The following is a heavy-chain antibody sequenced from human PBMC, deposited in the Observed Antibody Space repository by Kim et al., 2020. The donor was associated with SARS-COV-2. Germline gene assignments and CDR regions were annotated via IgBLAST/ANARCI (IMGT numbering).Heavy chain of an antibody. CDR3: TTIQDMRTRALNH. D-gene: IGHD2-15*01. Sequence: YPAPVQDRFTITRDDSETTLYLHMNSLNTEDTAIYYCTTIQDMRTRALNHWGQGTLVTVSS. V-gene: IGHV3-15*01. J-gene: IGHJ5*02.